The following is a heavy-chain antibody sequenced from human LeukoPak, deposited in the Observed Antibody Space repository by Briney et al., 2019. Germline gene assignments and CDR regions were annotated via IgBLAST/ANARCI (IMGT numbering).Heavy chain of an antibody. J-gene: IGHJ5*02. D-gene: IGHD3-9*01. CDR1: GGSISSSNW. CDR2: IYHSGST. CDR3: ARRGTYYDILTGYYPNRFDP. Sequence: PSETLSLTCAVSGGSISSSNWWSWVRQPPGKGLEWIGEIYHSGSTNYNPSLKSRVTISVDKSKNQFSLKLSSVTAADTAVYYCARRGTYYDILTGYYPNRFDPWGQGTLVTVSS. V-gene: IGHV4-4*02.